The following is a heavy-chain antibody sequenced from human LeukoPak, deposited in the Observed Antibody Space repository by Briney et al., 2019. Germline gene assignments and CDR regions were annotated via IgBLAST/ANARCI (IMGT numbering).Heavy chain of an antibody. Sequence: ASVKVSCQASGYTFTDYYMHWVRQAPGHGLEWMGWINPKSGGTNYAQNFQGRVTMTRDTSISTAYMELSGLRSDDRAVYYCVRDAIAAAGTGGWGQGTLVTVSS. J-gene: IGHJ4*02. CDR1: GYTFTDYY. D-gene: IGHD6-13*01. CDR2: INPKSGGT. CDR3: VRDAIAAAGTGG. V-gene: IGHV1-2*02.